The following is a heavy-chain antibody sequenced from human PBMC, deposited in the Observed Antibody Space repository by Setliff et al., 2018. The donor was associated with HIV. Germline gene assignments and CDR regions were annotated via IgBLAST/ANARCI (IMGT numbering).Heavy chain of an antibody. Sequence: SETLSLTCTVSGGSISSYYWSWIRQPAGKGLEWIGRIYTSGSTNYNPSLKSRVTISLDASKNQFSLKLSSVTAADTAVYYCARVYYYGSPHMDVWGKGTTVTVSS. CDR3: ARVYYYGSPHMDV. D-gene: IGHD3-10*01. V-gene: IGHV4-4*07. J-gene: IGHJ6*03. CDR1: GGSISSYY. CDR2: IYTSGST.